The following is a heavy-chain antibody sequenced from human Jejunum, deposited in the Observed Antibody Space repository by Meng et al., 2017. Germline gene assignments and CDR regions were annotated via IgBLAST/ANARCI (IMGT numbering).Heavy chain of an antibody. CDR2: SYHTGSS. Sequence: QLQLQESGSGLVQPSQPLSLTCPVSGGSISRGAYSWSWIRQPPGKGLEWIGHSYHTGSSNYNPSLESRVTISVDRSKNQFSLKLTSVTAADTAVYYCARASVGNCGGDCYSPHWFDPWGQGTLVTVSS. CDR3: ARASVGNCGGDCYSPHWFDP. D-gene: IGHD2-21*02. V-gene: IGHV4-30-2*01. CDR1: GGSISRGAYS. J-gene: IGHJ5*02.